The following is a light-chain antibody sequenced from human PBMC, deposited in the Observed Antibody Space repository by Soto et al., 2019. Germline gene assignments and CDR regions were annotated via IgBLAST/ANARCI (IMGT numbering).Light chain of an antibody. V-gene: IGKV3-20*01. CDR2: AAS. J-gene: IGKJ1*01. CDR3: QQYGSSPWT. Sequence: EIVLTQSPGTLSLSPGERATLSCRASQSVSSSYLVWHQQKPGQAPRLLIYAASRRATGIPDGFSGSGSGTDFTLTISRLEPEDFAVYYCQQYGSSPWTFGQGTKVEIK. CDR1: QSVSSSY.